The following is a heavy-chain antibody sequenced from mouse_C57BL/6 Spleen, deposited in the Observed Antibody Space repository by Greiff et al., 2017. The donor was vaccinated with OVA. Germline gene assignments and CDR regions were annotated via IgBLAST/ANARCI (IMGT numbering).Heavy chain of an antibody. D-gene: IGHD1-1*01. J-gene: IGHJ2*01. CDR1: GYTFTSYW. Sequence: QVQLKQPGAELVMPGASVKLSCKASGYTFTSYWMHWVKQRPGQGLEWIGEIDPSDSYTNYNQKFKGKSTLTVDKSSSTAYMQLSSLTSEDSAVYYCARAAGITLDYWGQGTTRTVSS. CDR3: ARAAGITLDY. V-gene: IGHV1-69*01. CDR2: IDPSDSYT.